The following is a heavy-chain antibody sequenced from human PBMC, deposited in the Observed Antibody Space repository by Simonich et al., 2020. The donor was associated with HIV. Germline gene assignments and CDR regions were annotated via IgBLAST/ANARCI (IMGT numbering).Heavy chain of an antibody. CDR3: ARSPSENWDYYFDY. J-gene: IGHJ4*02. Sequence: QVQLHQWGAGLFKSSETLSLTCAVYGGSFSGYYWNWIRQPPGKGLEWIAEINHGGMTNDNPSLKSRVTILLDTSNNQFSLKLASVTATDTALYYCARSPSENWDYYFDYWSQGTLVTVSS. CDR2: INHGGMT. CDR1: GGSFSGYY. D-gene: IGHD1-7*01. V-gene: IGHV4-34*01.